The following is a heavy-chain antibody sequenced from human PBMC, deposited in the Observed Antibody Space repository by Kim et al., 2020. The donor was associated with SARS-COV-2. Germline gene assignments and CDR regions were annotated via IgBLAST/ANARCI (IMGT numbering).Heavy chain of an antibody. J-gene: IGHJ4*02. D-gene: IGHD5-18*01. V-gene: IGHV3-30*18. CDR3: ANDFTKGTASYYFDY. Sequence: GGSLRLFCAGSAFTFSKYAIHWVRRAPDKGLGWATVIADNGGDKTYVDSVKDRFTISREHSKNTVYLEVNSLRIEDTAVYYCANDFTKGTASYYFDYWGRATLLAV. CDR1: AFTFSKYA. CDR2: IADNGGDK.